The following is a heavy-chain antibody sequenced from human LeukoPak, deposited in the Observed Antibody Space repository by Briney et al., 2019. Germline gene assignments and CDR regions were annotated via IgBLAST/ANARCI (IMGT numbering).Heavy chain of an antibody. CDR1: GGSISSYY. Sequence: SETLSLTCTVSGGSISSYYWSWIRQPPGKGLEWIGYIYYSGSTNYNPSLKSRVTISLDTSKTQFSLKLSSVTAADTAVYYCARIYCSSTSCYLDYWGQGTLVTVSS. D-gene: IGHD2-2*01. V-gene: IGHV4-59*01. J-gene: IGHJ4*02. CDR2: IYYSGST. CDR3: ARIYCSSTSCYLDY.